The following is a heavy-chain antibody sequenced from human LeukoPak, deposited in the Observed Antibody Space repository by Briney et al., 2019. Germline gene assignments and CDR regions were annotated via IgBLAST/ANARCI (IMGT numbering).Heavy chain of an antibody. CDR3: AKPAKTDYADY. CDR1: GFTFSSYA. Sequence: GGTLRLSCAASGFTFSSYAMNWVRQVPGKGLEWVSSVSGSGGNTYYADSVKSRFTISRDNSKNTLYLQMNSLRADDTAVYYCAKPAKTDYADYWGQGTLVTVSS. J-gene: IGHJ4*02. D-gene: IGHD1-14*01. V-gene: IGHV3-23*01. CDR2: VSGSGGNT.